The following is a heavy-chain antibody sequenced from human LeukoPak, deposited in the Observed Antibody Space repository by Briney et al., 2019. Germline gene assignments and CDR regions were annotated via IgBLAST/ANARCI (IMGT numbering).Heavy chain of an antibody. CDR1: GGSFSGYF. CDR3: ARGGYPFDY. D-gene: IGHD2-2*01. V-gene: IGHV4-34*01. Sequence: SETLSLTCAVYGGSFSGYFWSWIRQPPGKGLEWIGEINHSGRTNYNPSLKSRVTMSEDTSKKQISLKLSSVTAADTAVYYCARGGYPFDYWGQGTLVTVCS. J-gene: IGHJ4*02. CDR2: INHSGRT.